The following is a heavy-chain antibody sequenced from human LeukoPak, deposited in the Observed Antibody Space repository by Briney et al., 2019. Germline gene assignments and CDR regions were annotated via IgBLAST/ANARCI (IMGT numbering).Heavy chain of an antibody. V-gene: IGHV1-8*01. CDR2: MNPNSGNT. CDR1: GYTFTSYD. CDR3: ASTGGVPAAIPLYYYYGMDV. J-gene: IGHJ6*02. D-gene: IGHD2-2*01. Sequence: ASVKVSCKASGYTFTSYDINWVRQATGQGLEWMGWMNPNSGNTGYAQKFQGRVTMTRNTSISTAYMELSSLRSEDTAVYYCASTGGVPAAIPLYYYYGMDVWGQGTTVTVSS.